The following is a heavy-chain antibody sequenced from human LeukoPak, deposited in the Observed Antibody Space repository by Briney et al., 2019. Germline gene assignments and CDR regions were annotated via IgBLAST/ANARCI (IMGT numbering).Heavy chain of an antibody. CDR3: AGYGDYPY. Sequence: GGSLRLSCAASGFHFSAYDMHWVRQAPWEGLEWVAYFGHSGTIYYADSVRGRFTISRDNAKNSLHLQMNSLRADDTAVYYCAGYGDYPYWGQGTPVTVSS. J-gene: IGHJ4*02. D-gene: IGHD4-17*01. V-gene: IGHV3-69-1*01. CDR1: GFHFSAYD. CDR2: FGHSGTI.